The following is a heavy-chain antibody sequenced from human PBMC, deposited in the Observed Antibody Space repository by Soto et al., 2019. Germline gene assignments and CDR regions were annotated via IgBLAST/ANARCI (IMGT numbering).Heavy chain of an antibody. D-gene: IGHD3-10*01. J-gene: IGHJ6*03. Sequence: GASVKVSCTASGYTFTSYDIDWVRQATGQGLEWMGWMNPNSGNTGYAQKFQGRVTMTRNTSISTAYMELSSLRSEDTAVYYCARARVLVRATDYYYYYMDVWGKGTTVTVSS. CDR1: GYTFTSYD. CDR2: MNPNSGNT. V-gene: IGHV1-8*01. CDR3: ARARVLVRATDYYYYYMDV.